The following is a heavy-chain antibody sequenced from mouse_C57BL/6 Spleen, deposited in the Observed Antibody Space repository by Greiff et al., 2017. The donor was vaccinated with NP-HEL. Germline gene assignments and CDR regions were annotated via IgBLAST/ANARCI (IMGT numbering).Heavy chain of an antibody. CDR2: ISDGGSYT. CDR1: GFTFSSYA. V-gene: IGHV5-4*01. CDR3: ARDQGDYYGRRWYAY. D-gene: IGHD1-1*01. Sequence: EVHLVESGGGLVKPGGSLKLSCAASGFTFSSYAMSWVRQTPEKRLEWVATISDGGSYTYYPDTVKGRFTISIDNARNNLHQQMSHPKSEDTAMYYCARDQGDYYGRRWYAYWGQGTLVTVAA. J-gene: IGHJ3*01.